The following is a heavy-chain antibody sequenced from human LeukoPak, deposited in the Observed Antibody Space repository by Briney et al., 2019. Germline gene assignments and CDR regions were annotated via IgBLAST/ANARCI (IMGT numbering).Heavy chain of an antibody. D-gene: IGHD7-27*01. Sequence: GASVTVSCKAPGYIFTNHFVHWVRQAPGQGLQWMGIISPSGDTTTYAQKFVGRVTLTRDTSTSTVYLDLRSLESEDTALYYCVRAGDQYFDVWGQGIQVTVSS. CDR1: GYIFTNHF. V-gene: IGHV1-46*01. CDR2: ISPSGDTT. CDR3: VRAGDQYFDV. J-gene: IGHJ4*02.